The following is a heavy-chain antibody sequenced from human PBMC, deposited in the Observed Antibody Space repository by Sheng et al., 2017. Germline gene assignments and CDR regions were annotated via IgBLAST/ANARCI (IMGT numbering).Heavy chain of an antibody. CDR1: GFTVSSNY. J-gene: IGHJ4*02. CDR3: ARGRSPIFGVVILPYFDY. CDR2: IYSGGST. V-gene: IGHV3-66*02. Sequence: EVQLVESGGGLVQPGGSLRLSCAASGFTVSSNYMSWVRQAPGKGLEWVSVIYSGGSTYYADSVKGRFTISRDNSKNTLYLQMNSLRAEDTAVYYCARGRSPIFGVVILPYFDYWGQGTLVTVSS. D-gene: IGHD3-3*01.